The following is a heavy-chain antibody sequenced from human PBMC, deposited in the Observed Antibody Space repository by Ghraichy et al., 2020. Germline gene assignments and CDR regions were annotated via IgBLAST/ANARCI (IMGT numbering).Heavy chain of an antibody. Sequence: ASVKVSCKASGYTFTSYDINWVLQATGQGLEWMGWMNPNSGNTGYAQKFQGRVTMTRNTSISTAYMELSSLRSEDTAVYYCARRGIVVVPAAIFWRRPGDNWFDPWGQGTLVTVSS. J-gene: IGHJ5*02. CDR2: MNPNSGNT. CDR3: ARRGIVVVPAAIFWRRPGDNWFDP. CDR1: GYTFTSYD. V-gene: IGHV1-8*02. D-gene: IGHD2-2*02.